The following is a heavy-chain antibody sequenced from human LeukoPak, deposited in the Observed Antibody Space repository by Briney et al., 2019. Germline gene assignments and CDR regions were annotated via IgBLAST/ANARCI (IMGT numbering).Heavy chain of an antibody. CDR3: ARATVATDMGYYYGMDV. J-gene: IGHJ6*02. CDR1: GYTFTSYG. V-gene: IGHV1-18*01. Sequence: ASVKVSCKASGYTFTSYGISWVRQAPGQGLEWMGWISAYNGNTNYAQKLQGRVTMTTDTSTSTAYMELRSLRSDDTAVYYCARATVATDMGYYYGMDVWGQGTTVTVSS. D-gene: IGHD5-12*01. CDR2: ISAYNGNT.